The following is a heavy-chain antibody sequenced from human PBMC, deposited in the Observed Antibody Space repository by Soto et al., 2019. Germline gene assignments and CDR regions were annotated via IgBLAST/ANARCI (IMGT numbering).Heavy chain of an antibody. V-gene: IGHV4-61*01. CDR1: SGSISTDYW. Sequence: SETLSLTCAVSSGSISTDYWWSWIRQPPGKGLEWIGYIYYSGSTNYNPSLKSRVTISVDTSKNQFSLKLSSVTAADTAVYYCARLSRYHEWELAYNWFDPWGQGTLVTVSS. CDR2: IYYSGST. J-gene: IGHJ5*02. CDR3: ARLSRYHEWELAYNWFDP. D-gene: IGHD1-26*01.